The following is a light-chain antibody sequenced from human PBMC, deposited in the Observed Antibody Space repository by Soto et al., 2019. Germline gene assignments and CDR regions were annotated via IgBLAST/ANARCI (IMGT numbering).Light chain of an antibody. J-gene: IGLJ1*01. CDR2: DVR. V-gene: IGLV2-14*01. CDR3: CSYTTSSTYV. CDR1: SSDIGAYNY. Sequence: QSVLTQPASVSGSPVQSITISCTGTSSDIGAYNYVSWFQQHPGKAPKLMIYDVRNRPSGVSNRFSGSKSGNTASLIISGLQAEDEADYYCCSYTTSSTYVFGTGTRSPS.